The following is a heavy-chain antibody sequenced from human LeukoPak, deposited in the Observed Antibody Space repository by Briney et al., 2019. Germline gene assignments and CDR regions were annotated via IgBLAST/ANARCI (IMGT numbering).Heavy chain of an antibody. CDR2: TSSSDAGT. CDR3: AELGITMIGGV. V-gene: IGHV3-23*01. CDR1: GFTLSTYA. Sequence: GGSLRLSCAASGFTLSTYAMSWVRQTPGKGLEWVAATSSSDAGTYHADSVRGRFTISRDNAKNSLYLQMNSLRAEDTAVYYCAELGITMIGGVWGKGTTVTISS. D-gene: IGHD3-10*02. J-gene: IGHJ6*04.